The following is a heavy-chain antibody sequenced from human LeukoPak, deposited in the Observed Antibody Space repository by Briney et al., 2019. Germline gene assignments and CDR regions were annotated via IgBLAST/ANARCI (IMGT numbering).Heavy chain of an antibody. CDR3: ARSPFCGSDCPSPFDY. J-gene: IGHJ4*02. CDR1: GGSISDDH. V-gene: IGHV4-4*07. D-gene: IGHD2-21*02. CDR2: IYTSGTT. Sequence: SETLSLTCTVSGGSISDDHWNWIRQSAVKGLEWIGRIYTSGTTHYNPSLKSRITVSLDRSENQFSLRLTSVTAADTAVYYCARSPFCGSDCPSPFDYWGQGTLVTVSS.